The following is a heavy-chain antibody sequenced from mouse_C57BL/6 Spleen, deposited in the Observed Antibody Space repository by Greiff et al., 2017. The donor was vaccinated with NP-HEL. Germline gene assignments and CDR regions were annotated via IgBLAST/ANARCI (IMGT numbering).Heavy chain of an antibody. J-gene: IGHJ1*03. CDR2: IYPGSGNT. D-gene: IGHD2-5*01. Sequence: QVQLKESGAELVRPGASVKLSCKASGYTFTDYYINWVKQRPGQGLEWIARIYPGSGNTYYNEKFKGKATLTAEKSSSTAYMQLSSLTSEDSAVYFCARRAYSNSPWYFDVWGTGTTVTVSS. CDR3: ARRAYSNSPWYFDV. CDR1: GYTFTDYY. V-gene: IGHV1-76*01.